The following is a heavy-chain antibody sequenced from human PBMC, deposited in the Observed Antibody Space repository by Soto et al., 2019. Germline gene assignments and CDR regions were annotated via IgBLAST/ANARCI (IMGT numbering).Heavy chain of an antibody. CDR3: ASHHYDFWSGYDV. V-gene: IGHV4-59*08. J-gene: IGHJ6*04. CDR2: IYYSGST. Sequence: SLTCTVSGGSISSYYWSWIRQPPGKGLEWIGYIYYSGSTNYNPSLKSRVTISVDTSKNQFSLKLSSVTAADTAVYYCASHHYDFWSGYDVWGKGTTVTVSS. D-gene: IGHD3-3*01. CDR1: GGSISSYY.